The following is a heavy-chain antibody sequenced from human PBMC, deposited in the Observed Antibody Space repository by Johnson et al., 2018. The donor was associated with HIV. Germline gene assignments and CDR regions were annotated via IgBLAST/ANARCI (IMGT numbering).Heavy chain of an antibody. CDR1: GFSVNSNY. Sequence: EMQLVESGGGLVQPGGSLRLSCAASGFSVNSNYMSWVRQAPGRGLEWVSVFYSGGSAFYADSVKGRFILSRDNSKNTLYLQTNSLRAEDTAVYYCARDGTTGPSGDAYDIWGQGTMVTVSS. J-gene: IGHJ3*02. D-gene: IGHD4-17*01. CDR3: ARDGTTGPSGDAYDI. CDR2: FYSGGSA. V-gene: IGHV3-66*01.